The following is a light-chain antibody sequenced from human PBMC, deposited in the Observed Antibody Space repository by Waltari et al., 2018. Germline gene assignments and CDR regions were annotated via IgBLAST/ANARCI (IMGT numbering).Light chain of an antibody. CDR2: STN. CDR3: VLYMGSGIWV. Sequence: QTVVTQEPSFSVSPGGTVTRTCGLSSGSVSTSYYPRWYQQTPGQAPRTLIYSTNPRSSGVPDRFSGSILGNKAALTITGAQADDESDYYCVLYMGSGIWVFGGGTKLTVL. CDR1: SGSVSTSYY. J-gene: IGLJ3*02. V-gene: IGLV8-61*01.